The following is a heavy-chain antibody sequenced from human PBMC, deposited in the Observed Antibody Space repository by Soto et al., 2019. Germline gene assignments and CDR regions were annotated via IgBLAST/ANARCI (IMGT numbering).Heavy chain of an antibody. Sequence: QVQLVQSGAEVKNPGSSVQVSCKASGGTCSSYTISWVRQAPGQGLEWMGRIIPIRGIANYAQKFQGRVTITADKSTSTAYMELSSLRSEDTAVYYCARSRFYYDSSGYWGQGTLVTVSS. D-gene: IGHD3-22*01. CDR2: IIPIRGIA. J-gene: IGHJ4*02. CDR1: GGTCSSYT. V-gene: IGHV1-69*02. CDR3: ARSRFYYDSSGY.